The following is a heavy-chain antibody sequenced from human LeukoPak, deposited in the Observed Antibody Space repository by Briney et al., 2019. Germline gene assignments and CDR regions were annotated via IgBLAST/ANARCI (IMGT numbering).Heavy chain of an antibody. CDR1: GGTFSSYA. D-gene: IGHD3-3*01. CDR3: ARAGPITIFGVVINNWFDP. J-gene: IGHJ5*02. Sequence: SVKVSCMASGGTFSSYAISWVRQAPGQGLEWMGGIIPIFGTANYAQKFQGRVTITADESTSTAYMELSSLRSEDTAVYYCARAGPITIFGVVINNWFDPWGQGTLVTVSS. V-gene: IGHV1-69*01. CDR2: IIPIFGTA.